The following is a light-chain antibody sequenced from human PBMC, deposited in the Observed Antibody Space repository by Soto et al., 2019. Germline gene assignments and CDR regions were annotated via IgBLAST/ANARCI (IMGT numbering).Light chain of an antibody. Sequence: DIQMTQSPSSLSASVGDRVTITCQASQDISNYLNWYQQKPGKAPKILIYDASVLEAGVPSRFSGGGSGTHFTLPISSLQAEDVATHYCQQFDNLPLTFGGGTKVEIK. CDR1: QDISNY. V-gene: IGKV1-33*01. J-gene: IGKJ4*01. CDR3: QQFDNLPLT. CDR2: DAS.